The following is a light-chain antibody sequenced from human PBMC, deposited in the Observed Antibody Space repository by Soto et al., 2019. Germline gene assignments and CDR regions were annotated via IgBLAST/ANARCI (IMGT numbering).Light chain of an antibody. CDR1: QSVSSSY. CDR3: QQYAGSPYT. CDR2: GAS. V-gene: IGKV3-20*01. J-gene: IGKJ2*01. Sequence: ENVLTQSPGTLSLSPGERATLSCRAGQSVSSSYLAWYQQKPGQAHRLLIYGASNRATGIPDRFSCSGSGTDFTLTISRLEPEDFAVYYCQQYAGSPYTFGQGTKLEIK.